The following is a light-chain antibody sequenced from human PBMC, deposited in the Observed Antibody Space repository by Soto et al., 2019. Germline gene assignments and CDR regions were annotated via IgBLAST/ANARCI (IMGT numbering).Light chain of an antibody. J-gene: IGKJ4*01. V-gene: IGKV1-27*01. CDR3: QKYNSAPALT. CDR2: AAS. CDR1: QGISNY. Sequence: DIQLTQSPSSLSASVGDRVTITCRASQGISNYLAWYQQKPGKVPKLLIYAASTLQSGVPSRFSGSGSGTDFTLTISSLQPEDVATYYCQKYNSAPALTFGGGTKVEIK.